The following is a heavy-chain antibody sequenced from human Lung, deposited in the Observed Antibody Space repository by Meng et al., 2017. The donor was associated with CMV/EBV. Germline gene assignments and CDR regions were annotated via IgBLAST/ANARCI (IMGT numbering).Heavy chain of an antibody. CDR1: GGSFSGYY. V-gene: IGHV4-34*01. D-gene: IGHD3-16*01. CDR3: AGEQGAF. CDR2: INHSGST. J-gene: IGHJ4*02. Sequence: GSLRLSCAVYGGSFSGYYWSWIRQPPGKGLEWIGEINHSGSTNYNPSLKSRVTISVDTSKNQFSLKLSSVTAADTAVYYCAGEQGAFWGQGTLVTVSS.